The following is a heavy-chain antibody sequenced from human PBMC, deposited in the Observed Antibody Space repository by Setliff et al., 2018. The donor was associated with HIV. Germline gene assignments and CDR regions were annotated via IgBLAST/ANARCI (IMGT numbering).Heavy chain of an antibody. V-gene: IGHV4-39*01. CDR3: ARRGMWSYETGGNPTATFDY. CDR1: GGSINSRSYY. D-gene: IGHD2-8*02. J-gene: IGHJ4*02. Sequence: SETLSLTCTVSGGSINSRSYYWAWIRQPPGKGLEWVASIYFSGTPYYNPSLKNRVTISVDTSKNQFSLKLSAVTAADTAVYYCARRGMWSYETGGNPTATFDYWGQGVLVTVSS. CDR2: IYFSGTP.